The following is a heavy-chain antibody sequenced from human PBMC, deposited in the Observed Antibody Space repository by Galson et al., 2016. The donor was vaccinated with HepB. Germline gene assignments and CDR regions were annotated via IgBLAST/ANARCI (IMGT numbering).Heavy chain of an antibody. J-gene: IGHJ4*02. D-gene: IGHD1-1*01. CDR3: ARDGVAAGTTDF. V-gene: IGHV1-18*04. Sequence: SVKVSCKASGYSFTNYGITWVRQAPGQGLEWRGWISSNDGRTKITEKLQGRVSMTTDTYTATAYKELRSLTSGDTAMYYCARDGVAAGTTDFWGQGTLVTVSS. CDR2: ISSNDGRT. CDR1: GYSFTNYG.